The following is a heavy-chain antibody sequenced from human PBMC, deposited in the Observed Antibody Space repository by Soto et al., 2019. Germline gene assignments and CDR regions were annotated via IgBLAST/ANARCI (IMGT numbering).Heavy chain of an antibody. V-gene: IGHV1-46*03. D-gene: IGHD3-10*01. CDR2: INPSGGST. CDR3: ASLEAGSGSSNAFDI. CDR1: GYTFTSYY. J-gene: IGHJ3*02. Sequence: ASVKVSCKASGYTFTSYYMHWVRQAPGQGLEWMGIINPSGGSTSYAQKFQGRVTMTRDTSTSTVYMELSSLRSEDTAVYYCASLEAGSGSSNAFDIWGQGTMVTVSS.